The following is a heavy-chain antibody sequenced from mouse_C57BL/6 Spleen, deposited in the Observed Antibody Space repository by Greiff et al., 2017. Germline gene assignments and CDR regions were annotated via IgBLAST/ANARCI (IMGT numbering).Heavy chain of an antibody. CDR1: GYTFTSYW. V-gene: IGHV1-64*01. CDR3: ARETPWTVDDY. D-gene: IGHD1-1*01. CDR2: IHPNSGST. J-gene: IGHJ2*01. Sequence: VQLQQSGAELVKPGASVKLSCKASGYTFTSYWMHWVKQRPGQGLEWIGMIHPNSGSTNYNEKFKSKATLTVDKSSSTAYMQLSSLTSEDSAVYYCARETPWTVDDYWGQGTTLTVSS.